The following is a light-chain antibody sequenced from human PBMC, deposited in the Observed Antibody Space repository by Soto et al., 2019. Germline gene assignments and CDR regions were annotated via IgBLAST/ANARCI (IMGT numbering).Light chain of an antibody. Sequence: EIVLTQSPGTLSLSPGERATLSCRASQSVSSSHLAWYQQKPGQAPRLFMYGASNRATGIPDRFSGSGSGKDFTLTISRLEPEDFAVYYCQQYGSSPYTFGQGTKLEIK. CDR2: GAS. CDR1: QSVSSSH. CDR3: QQYGSSPYT. V-gene: IGKV3-20*01. J-gene: IGKJ2*01.